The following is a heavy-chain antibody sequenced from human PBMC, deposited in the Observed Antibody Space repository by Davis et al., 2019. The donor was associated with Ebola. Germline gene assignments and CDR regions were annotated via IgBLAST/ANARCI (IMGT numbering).Heavy chain of an antibody. CDR1: GFTFRTYW. CDR2: IKQDGSEK. D-gene: IGHD4-17*01. J-gene: IGHJ4*02. V-gene: IGHV3-7*01. Sequence: PGGSLRLSCAASGFTFRTYWMSWVRQAPGKGLEWVANIKQDGSEKYYVDSVKGRFTISRDNAKNSLYLQMNSLRAEDTAVYYCASQEAVTSFDYWGQGTLVTVSS. CDR3: ASQEAVTSFDY.